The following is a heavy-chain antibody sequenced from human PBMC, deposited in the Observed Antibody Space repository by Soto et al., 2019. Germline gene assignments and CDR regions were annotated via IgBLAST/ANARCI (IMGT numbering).Heavy chain of an antibody. D-gene: IGHD6-19*01. Sequence: GGSLRLSCAASGFTFSSYAMSWVRQAPGKGLEWVSAISGSGGSTYYADSVKGRFTISRDNSKNTLYLQMNSLRAEDTAVYYCAKSSVAGTIYYYGMDVWGQGTTVTVSS. CDR2: ISGSGGST. V-gene: IGHV3-23*01. CDR1: GFTFSSYA. CDR3: AKSSVAGTIYYYGMDV. J-gene: IGHJ6*02.